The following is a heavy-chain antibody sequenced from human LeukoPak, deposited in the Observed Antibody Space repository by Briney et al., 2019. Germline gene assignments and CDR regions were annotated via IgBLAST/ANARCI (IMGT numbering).Heavy chain of an antibody. CDR3: AKDIEMATITGGIDY. CDR1: GFTFSSYA. D-gene: IGHD5-12*01. CDR2: ISGSGGST. V-gene: IGHV3-23*01. J-gene: IGHJ4*02. Sequence: GGSLRLSCAASGFTFSSYAMSWVRQAPGKGLEWVSAISGSGGSTYYADSVKGRFTISRDNSKNTLYLQMNSLRAEDTAVYYCAKDIEMATITGGIDYWGQGTLVTVSS.